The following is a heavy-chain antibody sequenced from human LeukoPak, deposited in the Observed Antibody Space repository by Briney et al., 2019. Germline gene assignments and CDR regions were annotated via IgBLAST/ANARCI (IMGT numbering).Heavy chain of an antibody. CDR3: ARTAPRVDFDY. Sequence: SETLSLTCTVSGGSISSYYWSWIRQPPGKGLEWIGYIYYSGSTNYNPSLKSRVTISVDTSKNQFSLKLSSVTAADTAVYYCARTAPRVDFDYWGQGTLVTVSS. CDR2: IYYSGST. CDR1: GGSISSYY. J-gene: IGHJ4*02. V-gene: IGHV4-59*01.